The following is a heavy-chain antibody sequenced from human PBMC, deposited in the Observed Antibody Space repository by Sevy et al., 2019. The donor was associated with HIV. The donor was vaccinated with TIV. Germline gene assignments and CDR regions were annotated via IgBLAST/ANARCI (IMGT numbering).Heavy chain of an antibody. CDR2: IYSGGST. V-gene: IGHV3-53*01. CDR1: GFTVSSNY. D-gene: IGHD6-6*01. J-gene: IGHJ6*02. CDR3: ARDHVSIASRTCYYDYGMGV. Sequence: GGSLRLSCAASGFTVSSNYMSWVRQAPGKGLEWVSVIYSGGSTYYADSVKGRFTISRDNSKNTLYLQMNRLRAEDTAVYYCARDHVSIASRTCYYDYGMGVWGQGTTVSDSS.